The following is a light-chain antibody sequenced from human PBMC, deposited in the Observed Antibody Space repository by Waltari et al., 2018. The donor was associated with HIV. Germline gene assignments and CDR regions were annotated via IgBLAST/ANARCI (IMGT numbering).Light chain of an antibody. CDR1: EEVLTY. CDR3: QQHLRTPLT. Sequence: DVKMTQSTTSLSASVGDTVPITCRSSEEVLTYVDWYQQQLGKAPKLLMYAASSLQSGVPLRFSGSGSGTHFNFTINSLQGEDFATYYCQQHLRTPLTFGGGTRVEI. CDR2: AAS. J-gene: IGKJ4*01. V-gene: IGKV1-39*01.